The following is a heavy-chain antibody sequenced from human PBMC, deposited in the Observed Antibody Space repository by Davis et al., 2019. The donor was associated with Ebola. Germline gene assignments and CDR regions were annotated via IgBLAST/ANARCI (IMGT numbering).Heavy chain of an antibody. D-gene: IGHD2-2*03. CDR3: ARGLDMGDCFDY. Sequence: AASVKVSCKASGYAFTSYGISWVRQAPGQGLEWMGWISGYNGNTNYAQRFQGRVTMTTDTSTSTAYMELRSLRSDDTAVYYCARGLDMGDCFDYWGQGTLVTVSS. V-gene: IGHV1-18*01. CDR2: ISGYNGNT. J-gene: IGHJ4*02. CDR1: GYAFTSYG.